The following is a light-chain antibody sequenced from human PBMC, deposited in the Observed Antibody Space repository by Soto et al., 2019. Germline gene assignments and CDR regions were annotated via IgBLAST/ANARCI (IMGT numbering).Light chain of an antibody. CDR2: AAS. CDR3: QQSYSSPRA. Sequence: DIQMTQSPSSLSASVGDRVTITCRTSQTIDYFLNWFQQKPGKAPKLLIHAASSLQSGVPSRFRGSGSGTDFTLTISSLQPDDSATYYCQQSYSSPRAFGQGTKVEIK. V-gene: IGKV1-39*01. J-gene: IGKJ1*01. CDR1: QTIDYF.